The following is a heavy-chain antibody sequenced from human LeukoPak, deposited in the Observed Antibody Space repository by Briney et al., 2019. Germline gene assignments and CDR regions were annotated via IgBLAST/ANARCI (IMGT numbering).Heavy chain of an antibody. J-gene: IGHJ4*02. D-gene: IGHD3-22*01. CDR1: GGSISSSSYF. V-gene: IGHV4-31*03. Sequence: SETLSLTCTVSGGSISSSSYFWGWIRQHPGKGLEWIGYIYYSGSTYYNPSLKSRVTISVDTSKNQFSLKLSSVTAADTAVYYCARGPHNYYDSSGYYPGFDYWGQGTLVTVSS. CDR2: IYYSGST. CDR3: ARGPHNYYDSSGYYPGFDY.